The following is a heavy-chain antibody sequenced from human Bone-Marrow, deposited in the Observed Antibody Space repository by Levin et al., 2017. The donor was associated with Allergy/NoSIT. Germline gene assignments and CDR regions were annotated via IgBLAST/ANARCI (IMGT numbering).Heavy chain of an antibody. V-gene: IGHV3-48*02. J-gene: IGHJ5*02. CDR1: GFTFSSYS. CDR3: ARSNWFDP. Sequence: PSETLSLTCAASGFTFSSYSMNWVRQAPGKGLEWVSYISSSSSTIYYADSVKGRFTISRDNAKNSLYLQMNSLRDEDTAVYYCARSNWFDPWGQGTLVTVSS. CDR2: ISSSSSTI.